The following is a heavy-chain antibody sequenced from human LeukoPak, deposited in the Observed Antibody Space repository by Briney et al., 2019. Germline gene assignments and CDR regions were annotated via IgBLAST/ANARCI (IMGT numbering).Heavy chain of an antibody. V-gene: IGHV3-30*02. J-gene: IGHJ4*02. CDR2: IGYEGVHK. CDR3: AKDLHGGYSSDY. CDR1: GFTSSNFG. Sequence: PGGSLRLSCAASGFTSSNFGMHWVRQAPGKGLEWVSFIGYEGVHKYYADSVKGRFTISKDNSKATLYLQMNSLRPEDTAVYYCAKDLHGGYSSDYWGQGTLVTVFS. D-gene: IGHD4-23*01.